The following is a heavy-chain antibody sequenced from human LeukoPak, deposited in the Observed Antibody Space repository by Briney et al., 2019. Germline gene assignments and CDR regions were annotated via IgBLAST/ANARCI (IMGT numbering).Heavy chain of an antibody. CDR2: INRSGST. CDR3: AVSAAALFDP. V-gene: IGHV4-34*01. Sequence: SETLSLTCTVSGGSISGYYWTWIRQPPGKGLEWIGEINRSGSTNYNSSLSLKSRVTISVDTSKNQFSLKLSSVTAADTAVYYCAVSAAALFDPWGQGTLVTVSS. D-gene: IGHD6-6*01. J-gene: IGHJ5*02. CDR1: GGSISGYY.